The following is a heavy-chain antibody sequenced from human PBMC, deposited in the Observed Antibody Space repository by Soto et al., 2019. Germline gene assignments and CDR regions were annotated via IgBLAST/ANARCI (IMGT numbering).Heavy chain of an antibody. CDR1: GYTFTSYY. CDR2: INPSGGST. D-gene: IGHD3-22*01. Sequence: ASVKVSCKASGYTFTSYYMHWVRQAPGQGLEWMGIINPSGGSTSYAQKFQGRVTMTRDTSTSTVYMELSSLRSEDTAVYYCARGGLIVVAITYLNYGMDVWGQGTTVTVSS. V-gene: IGHV1-46*01. CDR3: ARGGLIVVAITYLNYGMDV. J-gene: IGHJ6*02.